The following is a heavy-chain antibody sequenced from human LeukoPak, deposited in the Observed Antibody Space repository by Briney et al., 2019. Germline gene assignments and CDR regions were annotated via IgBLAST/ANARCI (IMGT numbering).Heavy chain of an antibody. CDR1: GFTFSSYA. J-gene: IGHJ4*02. V-gene: IGHV3-23*01. CDR3: AKVMGSSGYPSHPPPDYYFDY. Sequence: GGSLRLSCAASGFTFSSYAMSWVRQAPGKGLEWVSAISGSGGSTYYADSVKGRFTISRDSSKNTLYLQMNSLRAEDTAVYYCAKVMGSSGYPSHPPPDYYFDYWGQGTLVTVSS. D-gene: IGHD3-22*01. CDR2: ISGSGGST.